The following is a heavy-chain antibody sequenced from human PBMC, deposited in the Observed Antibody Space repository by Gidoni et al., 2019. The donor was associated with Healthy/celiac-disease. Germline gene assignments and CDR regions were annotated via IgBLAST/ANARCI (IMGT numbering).Heavy chain of an antibody. J-gene: IGHJ3*02. D-gene: IGHD2-21*01. Sequence: QVQLVESGGGVVQPGRSLRLSCAASGFTFSSYAMHWVRQAPGKGLEWVAVISYDGSNKYYADAVKGRFTISRDNSKNTLYLQMNSLRAEDTAVYYCARRGPTAYCGGDCYPDAFDIWGQGTMVTVSS. CDR1: GFTFSSYA. CDR3: ARRGPTAYCGGDCYPDAFDI. V-gene: IGHV3-30-3*01. CDR2: ISYDGSNK.